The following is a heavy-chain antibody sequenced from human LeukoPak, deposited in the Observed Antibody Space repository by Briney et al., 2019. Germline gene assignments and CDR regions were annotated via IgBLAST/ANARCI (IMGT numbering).Heavy chain of an antibody. CDR1: GFTFSNNA. CDR2: VSGGGSNT. Sequence: GGSLRLSCAASGFTFSNNAMSWVRQAPGKGLEWVSAVSGGGSNTYYAGSVKGRFTISRDNSKNTLYLQMNSLRAEDTALYYCARRMAVAGSFDYWGQGTLVTVSS. CDR3: ARRMAVAGSFDY. J-gene: IGHJ4*02. D-gene: IGHD6-19*01. V-gene: IGHV3-23*01.